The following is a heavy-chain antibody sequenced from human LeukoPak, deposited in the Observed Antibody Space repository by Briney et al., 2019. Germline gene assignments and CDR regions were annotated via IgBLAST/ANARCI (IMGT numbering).Heavy chain of an antibody. V-gene: IGHV3-43*01. CDR2: ISWDGGST. D-gene: IGHD6-19*01. J-gene: IGHJ6*02. CDR3: AKGSAEAGYENYYYGMDV. CDR1: GFTFNDYA. Sequence: PGGSLRLSCAASGFTFNDYAMHWVRQAPGKGLEWVSLISWDGGSTYYADSVKGRFTISRDNSKNSLYLQMNSLRTEDTALYYCAKGSAEAGYENYYYGMDVWGQGTTVTVSS.